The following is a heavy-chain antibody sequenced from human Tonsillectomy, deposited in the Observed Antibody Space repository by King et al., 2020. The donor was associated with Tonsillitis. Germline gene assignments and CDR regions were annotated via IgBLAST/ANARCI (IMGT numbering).Heavy chain of an antibody. Sequence: LQLQESGPGLVKPSETLSLTCTVSGGSINNNYWTWIRQPPGKGLEWIGFFYSSGSAKYNPSLKSRVSISGDTSKNQFSLKVNSVTAADTAVYYCAREYCDSTSCYYFDYWGQGTLVTVSS. V-gene: IGHV4-59*01. CDR1: GGSINNNY. CDR3: AREYCDSTSCYYFDY. CDR2: FYSSGSA. D-gene: IGHD2-2*01. J-gene: IGHJ4*02.